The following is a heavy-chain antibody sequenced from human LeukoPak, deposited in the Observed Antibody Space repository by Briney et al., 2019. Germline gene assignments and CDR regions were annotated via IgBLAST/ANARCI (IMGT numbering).Heavy chain of an antibody. CDR3: ASPKEETGVGGFYFDS. CDR1: GFTFSNYG. Sequence: GRSLRLSCAVSGFTFSNYGMHWVRQAPGKGREWVSYISSSGNTIYYADSVEGRFTLSRDNAKNSLYLQMNSLRAEDTAVYYCASPKEETGVGGFYFDSWGQGTLVTVTS. J-gene: IGHJ4*02. V-gene: IGHV3-48*04. CDR2: ISSSGNTI. D-gene: IGHD1-26*01.